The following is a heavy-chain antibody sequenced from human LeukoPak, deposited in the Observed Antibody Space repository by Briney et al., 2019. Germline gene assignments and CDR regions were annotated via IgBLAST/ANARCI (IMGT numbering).Heavy chain of an antibody. J-gene: IGHJ4*02. CDR1: GSRFTSYW. CDR3: ARRYYYGSGQKYYFDY. V-gene: IGHV5-51*01. CDR2: IYPGDSDT. Sequence: GAPLKISCKGSGSRFTSYWIGWVRQMPGKGLGWMGIIYPGDSDTRYSPSFQGQVTISADKSISTAYLQWSSLKASDTAMYYCARRYYYGSGQKYYFDYWGQGTLVTVSS. D-gene: IGHD3-10*01.